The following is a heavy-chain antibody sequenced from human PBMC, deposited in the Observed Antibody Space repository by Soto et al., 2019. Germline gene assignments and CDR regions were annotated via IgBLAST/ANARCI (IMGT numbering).Heavy chain of an antibody. D-gene: IGHD6-6*01. V-gene: IGHV3-33*01. Sequence: GSLRLSCVASVFIFSNFGMHWVRQAPGKGLEWVAVISSDEKIKQYADSVRCRFAISRDNSKNTLYLQMTSLRAEDTAIYYCARGLRSVLDYWGQGTLVTVSS. J-gene: IGHJ4*02. CDR2: ISSDEKIK. CDR3: ARGLRSVLDY. CDR1: VFIFSNFG.